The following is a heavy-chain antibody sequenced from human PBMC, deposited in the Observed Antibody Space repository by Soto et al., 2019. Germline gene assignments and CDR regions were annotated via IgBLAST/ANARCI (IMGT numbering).Heavy chain of an antibody. V-gene: IGHV5-51*01. D-gene: IGHD6-19*01. CDR3: ARPLSVAATRVADYFDN. CDR1: GYYFTSYW. J-gene: IGHJ4*02. CDR2: IYPGDSDT. Sequence: GESLKISCRGSGYYFTSYWIAWVRQMPGKGPEYMGIIYPGDSDTTYSPSFQGQVTFSADKSINTAYLLWNSLKASDTAMYYCARPLSVAATRVADYFDNWGQGTPVTVS.